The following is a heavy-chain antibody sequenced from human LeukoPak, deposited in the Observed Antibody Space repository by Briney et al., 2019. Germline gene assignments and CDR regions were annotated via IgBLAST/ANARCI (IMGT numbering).Heavy chain of an antibody. V-gene: IGHV3-74*01. Sequence: GGSLRLSCAASGNYWMHWVRQAPGKGLVWVSHINSDGSWTSYADSVKGRFTISRDNSKNTLYLQMNSLRAEDTAVYYCAKDQRSSSPDYRGQGTLVTVSS. CDR3: AKDQRSSSPDY. D-gene: IGHD6-13*01. J-gene: IGHJ4*02. CDR1: GNYW. CDR2: INSDGSWT.